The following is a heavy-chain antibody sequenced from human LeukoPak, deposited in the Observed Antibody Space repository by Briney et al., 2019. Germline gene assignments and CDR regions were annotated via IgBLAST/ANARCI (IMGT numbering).Heavy chain of an antibody. CDR2: IYYSGST. Sequence: PSETLSLTCTVSVGSISSSSYYWGWIRQPPGKGLEWIGSIYYSGSTYYNPSLKSRVTISVDTSKNQFSLKLSSVTAADTAVYYCGRDGVDCSSTSCYRTIDYWGQGTLTPSPQ. CDR1: VGSISSSSYY. CDR3: GRDGVDCSSTSCYRTIDY. J-gene: IGHJ4*02. V-gene: IGHV4-39*07. D-gene: IGHD2-2*01.